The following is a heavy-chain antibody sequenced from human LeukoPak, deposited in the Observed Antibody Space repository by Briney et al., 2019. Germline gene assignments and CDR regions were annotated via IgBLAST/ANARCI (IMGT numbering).Heavy chain of an antibody. CDR2: IYWDDDK. D-gene: IGHD2-2*01. CDR1: GFSLSTSGVG. J-gene: IGHJ5*02. V-gene: IGHV2-5*02. CDR3: AHGVPAAMGNWFDP. Sequence: SGPTLVKPTQTLTLTCTFSGFSLSTSGVGVGWIRQPPGKALEWLALIYWDDDKRYSPSLKSRLTITKDTSKNQVVLTMTNMDPVDTATYYCAHGVPAAMGNWFDPWGQGTLVTVSS.